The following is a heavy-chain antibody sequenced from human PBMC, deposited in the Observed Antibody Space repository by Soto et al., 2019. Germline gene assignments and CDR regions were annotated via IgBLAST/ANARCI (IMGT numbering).Heavy chain of an antibody. CDR2: IYSGGST. CDR3: ARDRGSLLSAIYGGNSATGLNAFDI. CDR1: GFTVSSNY. J-gene: IGHJ3*02. Sequence: GGSLRLSCAASGFTVSSNYMSWVRQAPGKGLEWVSVIYSGGSTYYADSVKGRFTISRDNSKNTLYLQMNSLRAEDTAVYYCARDRGSLLSAIYGGNSATGLNAFDIWGQGTMVTVSS. V-gene: IGHV3-53*01. D-gene: IGHD4-17*01.